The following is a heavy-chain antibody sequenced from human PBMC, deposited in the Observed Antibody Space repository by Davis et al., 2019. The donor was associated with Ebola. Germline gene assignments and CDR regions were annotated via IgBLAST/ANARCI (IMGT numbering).Heavy chain of an antibody. Sequence: PGGSLRLSCAASGFTFSSYGMHWVRQATGKGLEWVSAIGTAGDTYYPGSVKGRFTISREKAKNSLYLQMNSLRGEDTAVYYCARAGFGEIYFDYWGQGTLVTVSS. CDR2: IGTAGDT. V-gene: IGHV3-13*01. D-gene: IGHD3-10*01. CDR3: ARAGFGEIYFDY. J-gene: IGHJ4*02. CDR1: GFTFSSYG.